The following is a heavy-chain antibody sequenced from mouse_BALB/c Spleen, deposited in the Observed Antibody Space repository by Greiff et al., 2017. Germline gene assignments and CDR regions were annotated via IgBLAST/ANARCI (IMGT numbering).Heavy chain of an antibody. CDR3: AVRGGDYDGGFAY. V-gene: IGHV5-12-2*01. Sequence: EVQVVESGGGLVKPGGSLKLSCAASGFTFSSYTMSWVRQTPEKRLEWVAYISNGGGSTYYPDTVKGRFTISRDNAKNTLYLQMSSLKSEDTAMFYCAVRGGDYDGGFAYWGQGTLVTVSA. D-gene: IGHD2-4*01. CDR2: ISNGGGST. CDR1: GFTFSSYT. J-gene: IGHJ3*01.